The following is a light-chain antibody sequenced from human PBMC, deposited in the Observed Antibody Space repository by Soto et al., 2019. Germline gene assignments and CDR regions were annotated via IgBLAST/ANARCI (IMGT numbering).Light chain of an antibody. CDR3: MQALQTPDT. CDR2: LGS. J-gene: IGKJ2*01. V-gene: IGKV2-28*01. Sequence: DIVMTQSPLSLPVTPGEPASISCRSSQSLLHSNGYNYLDWYLQKPGQSPQLLIYLGSNRASGVTDRFSGSGSGTDFTLKISRVEAEEVGVYYCMQALQTPDTFGQGTKLEIK. CDR1: QSLLHSNGYNY.